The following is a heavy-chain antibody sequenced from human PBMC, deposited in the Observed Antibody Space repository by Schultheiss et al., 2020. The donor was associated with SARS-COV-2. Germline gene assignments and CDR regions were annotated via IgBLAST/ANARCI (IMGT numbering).Heavy chain of an antibody. CDR2: ISSSSSYI. CDR1: GYIFSSYW. CDR3: ARVVPAAPDY. J-gene: IGHJ4*02. D-gene: IGHD2-2*01. V-gene: IGHV3-21*01. Sequence: GGSLRLSCAVSGYIFSSYWMSWVRQAPGKGLEWVSSISSSSSYIYYADSVKGRFTISRDNAKNSLYLQMNSLRAEDTAVYYCARVVPAAPDYWGQGTLVTVSS.